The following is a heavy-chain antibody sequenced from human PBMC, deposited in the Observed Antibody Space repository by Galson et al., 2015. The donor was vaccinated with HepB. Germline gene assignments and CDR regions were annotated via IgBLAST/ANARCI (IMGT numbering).Heavy chain of an antibody. CDR1: GGSISSYY. Sequence: ETLSLTCTVSGGSISSYYWSWIRQPPGKGLEWIGYIYYSGSTNYNPSLKSRVTISVDTSKDQFSLKLSSVTAADTAVYYCARDPYGDYVEGGILAFDIWGQGTMVTVSS. J-gene: IGHJ3*02. CDR2: IYYSGST. D-gene: IGHD4-17*01. CDR3: ARDPYGDYVEGGILAFDI. V-gene: IGHV4-59*01.